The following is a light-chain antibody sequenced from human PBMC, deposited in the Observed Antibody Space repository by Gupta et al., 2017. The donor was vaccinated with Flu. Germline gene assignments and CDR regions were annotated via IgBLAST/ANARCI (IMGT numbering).Light chain of an antibody. CDR2: DDD. Sequence: SSDVGGYNCVYWYQQHPDKAPKLLIYDDDKRPSGVADRFSGSKAGNAASLTVSGLQADDEDDYDCCSYAGRYTLGVFGGGTNVTVL. CDR3: CSYAGRYTLGV. CDR1: SSDVGGYNC. V-gene: IGLV2-11*01. J-gene: IGLJ3*02.